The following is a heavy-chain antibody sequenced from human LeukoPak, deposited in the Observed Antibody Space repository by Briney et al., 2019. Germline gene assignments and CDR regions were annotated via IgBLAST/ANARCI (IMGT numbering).Heavy chain of an antibody. J-gene: IGHJ5*02. CDR3: ARVAGIVLMVYASDWFDP. Sequence: TSETLSLTCTVSGYSISSGYYWGWIRQPPGKGLEWIGSIYHSGSTYYNPSLKSRVTISVDTSKNQFSLKLSSVTAADTAVYYCARVAGIVLMVYASDWFDPWGQGTLVTVSS. D-gene: IGHD2-8*01. CDR2: IYHSGST. V-gene: IGHV4-38-2*02. CDR1: GYSISSGYY.